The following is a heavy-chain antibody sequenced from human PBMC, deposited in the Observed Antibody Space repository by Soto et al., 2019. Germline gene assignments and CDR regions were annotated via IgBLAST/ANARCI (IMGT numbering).Heavy chain of an antibody. J-gene: IGHJ6*01. Sequence: GESLKISCKWSVYPFTDYWFGWVRQLLGKGLEWMGTIYPGDSYTRYSPSFQCHVTITVDKCTSTAYLALNSLETSEPAMYYGQRPCRTCRYYY. CDR1: VYPFTDYW. CDR3: QRPCRTCRYYY. CDR2: IYPGDSYT. V-gene: IGHV5-51*01.